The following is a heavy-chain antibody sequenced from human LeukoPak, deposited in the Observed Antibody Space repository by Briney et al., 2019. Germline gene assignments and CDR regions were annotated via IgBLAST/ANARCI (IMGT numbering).Heavy chain of an antibody. CDR1: GGSMNTYY. CDR3: ARETFIAVAAFDY. CDR2: FFPGGNT. D-gene: IGHD6-19*01. J-gene: IGHJ4*02. Sequence: PSETLSLTCTVSGGSMNTYYWSWIRRPAGKGLEWIGRFFPGGNTNYNPSLKSRVTLSLDTSKNQFSLKLRSVTAADTAVYYCARETFIAVAAFDYWGQGTRVTVSS. V-gene: IGHV4-4*07.